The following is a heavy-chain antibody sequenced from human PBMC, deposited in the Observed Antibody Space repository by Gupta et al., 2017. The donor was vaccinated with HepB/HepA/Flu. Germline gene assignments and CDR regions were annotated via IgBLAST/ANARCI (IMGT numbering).Heavy chain of an antibody. D-gene: IGHD3-3*01. J-gene: IGHJ5*02. CDR2: LYFYGES. V-gene: IGHV4-39*01. CDR1: GGSVTTDTYF. Sequence: QLPLQQSGPGLVKPSETLSLSCSVSGGSVTTDTYFWAWLRQSPGKGLERIGSLYFYGESYSNPSFDSRVTMSADASKNQFFLRLTSVTAADTAVYYCASAHSIFGEVGIPYNFFDPWGQGTLVTVSS. CDR3: ASAHSIFGEVGIPYNFFDP.